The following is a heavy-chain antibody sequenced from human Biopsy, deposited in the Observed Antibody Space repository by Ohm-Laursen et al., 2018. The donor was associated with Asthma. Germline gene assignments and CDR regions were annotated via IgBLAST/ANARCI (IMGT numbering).Heavy chain of an antibody. J-gene: IGHJ4*02. CDR1: GFSPSTSGMC. Sequence: TQTLTLTCTFPGFSPSTSGMCASWIRQPPGKALDWLALIDWDDDKYYSTSLKTRLNISKDTSKNQVVLTMTNINPVDTATYYCARMGGSKIFDYWGQGTLVTVSS. CDR3: ARMGGSKIFDY. V-gene: IGHV2-70*01. CDR2: IDWDDDK. D-gene: IGHD3-10*01.